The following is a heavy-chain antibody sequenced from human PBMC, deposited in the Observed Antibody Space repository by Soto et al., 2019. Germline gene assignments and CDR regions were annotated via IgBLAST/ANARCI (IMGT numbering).Heavy chain of an antibody. Sequence: GGSLRLSCAASGFPFSSNGMHWVRQPPGKGLEWVAGTWYDGREKYYADSVKGRFSISRDNSNNTLYLQMNSLRAEDTAVYYCARDCSGGSCYFDYWGQGALVTVSS. CDR1: GFPFSSNG. CDR3: ARDCSGGSCYFDY. CDR2: TWYDGREK. V-gene: IGHV3-33*01. D-gene: IGHD2-15*01. J-gene: IGHJ4*02.